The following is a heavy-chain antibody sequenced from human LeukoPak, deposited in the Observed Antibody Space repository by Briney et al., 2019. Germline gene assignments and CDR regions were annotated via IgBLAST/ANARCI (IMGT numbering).Heavy chain of an antibody. D-gene: IGHD6-19*01. CDR2: IIPIFGTA. V-gene: IGHV1-69*05. CDR1: GGTFSSYA. J-gene: IGHJ5*02. CDR3: ASKDSSGWYEEA. Sequence: SVKVSCKASGGTFSSYAISWVRQAPGQGLEWMGGIIPIFGTANYAQKFQGRVTMTRDTSTSTVYMELSSLRSEDTAVYYCASKDSSGWYEEAWGQGTLVTVSS.